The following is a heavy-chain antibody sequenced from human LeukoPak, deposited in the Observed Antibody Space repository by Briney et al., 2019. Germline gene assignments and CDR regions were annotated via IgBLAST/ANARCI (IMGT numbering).Heavy chain of an antibody. D-gene: IGHD3-3*01. CDR2: MNPNSGNT. J-gene: IGHJ5*02. CDR1: GYTFTSYD. Sequence: ASVKVSCKASGYTFTSYDINWVRQATGQGLEWMGWMNPNSGNTGYAQKFQGRVTITRNTSISTAYMELSSLRSEDTAVYYCARGHKNKLYYDFWSGYEWALNWFDPWGQGTLVTVSS. V-gene: IGHV1-8*03. CDR3: ARGHKNKLYYDFWSGYEWALNWFDP.